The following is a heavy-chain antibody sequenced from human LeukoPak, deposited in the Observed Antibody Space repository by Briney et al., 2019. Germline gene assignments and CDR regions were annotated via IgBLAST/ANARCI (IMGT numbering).Heavy chain of an antibody. CDR1: GFTFSSYS. Sequence: GGSLRLSCAASGFTFSSYSMNWVRQAPGKGLEWVSSISSSSSYIYYADSVKGRFTISRDNAKNSLYLQMNSLRAEDTAVYYCARGTIDGYKSPQDYWGQGTLVTVSS. CDR2: ISSSSSYI. D-gene: IGHD5-24*01. J-gene: IGHJ4*02. V-gene: IGHV3-21*01. CDR3: ARGTIDGYKSPQDY.